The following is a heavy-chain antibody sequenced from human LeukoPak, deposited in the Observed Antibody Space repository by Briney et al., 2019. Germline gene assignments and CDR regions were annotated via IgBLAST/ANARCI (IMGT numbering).Heavy chain of an antibody. CDR1: GFPFSPAW. CDR2: IRSNSDGGTI. D-gene: IGHD3-22*01. V-gene: IGHV3-15*01. CDR3: ATDFYDST. Sequence: GGSLRLSCAGSGFPFSPAWMSWVRQAPGKGLEWVGRIRSNSDGGTIDYAAPVKGRFTLSRDDSKTTLYLQMNSLQTEDTAVYYCATDFYDSTWGQGTLVTVSS. J-gene: IGHJ5*02.